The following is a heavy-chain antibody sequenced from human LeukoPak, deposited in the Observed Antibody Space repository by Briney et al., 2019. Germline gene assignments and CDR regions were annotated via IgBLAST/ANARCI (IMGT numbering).Heavy chain of an antibody. CDR1: GYSISSGYY. CDR3: ARVLGSGYPWYFDL. V-gene: IGHV4-38-2*02. D-gene: IGHD3-22*01. Sequence: SETLSLTCTVSGYSISSGYYWGWIRQPPGKGLEWIGSIYHSGSTYYNPSLKSPVTISVDTSKNHFSLNLNSVTAADTAVYYCARVLGSGYPWYFDLWGRGTLVTVSS. J-gene: IGHJ2*01. CDR2: IYHSGST.